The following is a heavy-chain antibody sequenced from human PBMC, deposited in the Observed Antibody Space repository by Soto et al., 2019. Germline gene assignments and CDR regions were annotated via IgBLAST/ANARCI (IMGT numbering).Heavy chain of an antibody. D-gene: IGHD6-19*01. CDR1: GFTFSNAW. Sequence: EVQLVESGGDLVKPGGSLRLSCAASGFTFSNAWMNWVRQAPGKGLEWVGRIKSKTGGVTTDYAAPVKSRFIISREDSKNMLDLQMNSLKTEDAAVYYCTTDCISGWFFEHWGQGTLVTVSS. CDR3: TTDCISGWFFEH. V-gene: IGHV3-15*07. CDR2: IKSKTGGVTT. J-gene: IGHJ4*01.